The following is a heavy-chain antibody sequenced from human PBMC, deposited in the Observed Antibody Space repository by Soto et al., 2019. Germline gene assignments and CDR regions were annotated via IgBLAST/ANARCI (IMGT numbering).Heavy chain of an antibody. V-gene: IGHV2-5*01. Sequence: GPTLVNPTQTLTLTCTFSGFSLSTSGVGVGWIRQPPGKALEWLAPIYWNDDQRHSPSLKSRLTITKDTSKNQVVLTMTNMDPVDTATYYCALVGLGYCSSTSCLGWFDPWGQGTLVTVS. CDR1: GFSLSTSGVG. J-gene: IGHJ5*02. CDR3: ALVGLGYCSSTSCLGWFDP. D-gene: IGHD2-2*01. CDR2: IYWNDDQ.